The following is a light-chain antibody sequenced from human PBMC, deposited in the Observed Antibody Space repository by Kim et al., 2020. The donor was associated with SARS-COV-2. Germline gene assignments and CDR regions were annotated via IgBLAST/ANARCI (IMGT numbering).Light chain of an antibody. CDR2: DAS. CDR1: QSVSSY. CDR3: QQRSTLARNT. V-gene: IGKV3-11*01. J-gene: IGKJ2*01. Sequence: EIVLTQSPATLSLSPGERATLSCRASQSVSSYLAWYQQKPGQAPRLLIYDASNRATGIPARFSGSGSGTDFTLTISSLEPEDFAVYYCQQRSTLARNTFGQGTKLEI.